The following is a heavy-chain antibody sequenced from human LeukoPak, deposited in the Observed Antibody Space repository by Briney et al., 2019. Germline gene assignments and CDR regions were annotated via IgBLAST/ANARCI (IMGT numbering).Heavy chain of an antibody. D-gene: IGHD3-9*01. J-gene: IGHJ3*02. V-gene: IGHV3-48*02. Sequence: GGSLRLSCGASGFTSFNFPMTWVRKAPGKGLEWVSHIRSDGTITYADSVKGRFTISRDDAKTSVYLQMNSLRDEDTAMYYCARDNIWAFDIWGQGTMVTVSS. CDR1: GFTSFNFP. CDR2: IRSDGTI. CDR3: ARDNIWAFDI.